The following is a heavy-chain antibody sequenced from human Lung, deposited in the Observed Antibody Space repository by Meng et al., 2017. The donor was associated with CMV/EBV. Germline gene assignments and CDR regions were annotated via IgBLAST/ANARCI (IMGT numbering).Heavy chain of an antibody. V-gene: IGHV1-8*01. D-gene: IGHD2-2*01. CDR2: MNPNSGNT. CDR1: GYTFTTYD. J-gene: IGHJ6*02. CDR3: ARTRIEVEPDGRKIKYYNYGMDV. Sequence: SVKVSXKASGYTFTTYDINWVRQATGQGLEWMGWMNPNSGNTGYAQKFQGRVTLTRVTSISTAYIELSSLTSDDTAVYYCARTRIEVEPDGRKIKYYNYGMDVWGQGTXVTVSS.